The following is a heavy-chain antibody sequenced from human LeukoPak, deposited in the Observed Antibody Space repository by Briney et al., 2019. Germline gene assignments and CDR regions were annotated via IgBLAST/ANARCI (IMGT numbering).Heavy chain of an antibody. CDR1: GGSISSYY. CDR3: ARKPGEKEVFDI. V-gene: IGHV4-59*08. CDR2: IYYSGST. J-gene: IGHJ3*02. Sequence: SETLSLTCTVSGGSISSYYWSWIRQPPGKGLEWIAYIYYSGSTNYNPSLKSRVTISVDTSKNQFSLKLSSVTAADTAVYYCARKPGEKEVFDIGGQGKRFPVFS.